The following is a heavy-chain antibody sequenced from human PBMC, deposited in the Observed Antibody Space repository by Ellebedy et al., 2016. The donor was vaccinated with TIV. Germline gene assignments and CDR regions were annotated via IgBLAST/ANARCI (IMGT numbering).Heavy chain of an antibody. V-gene: IGHV3-23*01. CDR1: GFTFSNYA. Sequence: PGGSLRLSCAASGFTFSNYAMSWVRQAPGRGLEWVSGFGVSGETTYYTDSVKGRFTTSRDNSKNTLYLQMSSLRAEDTAIYYCARGRSGTYIHHAFDYWGQGTLVTVSS. J-gene: IGHJ4*02. CDR2: FGVSGETT. D-gene: IGHD1-14*01. CDR3: ARGRSGTYIHHAFDY.